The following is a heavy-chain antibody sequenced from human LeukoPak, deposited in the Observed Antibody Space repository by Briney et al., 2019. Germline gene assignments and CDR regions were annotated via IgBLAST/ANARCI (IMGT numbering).Heavy chain of an antibody. CDR3: AKIKIWFGDTFDY. J-gene: IGHJ4*02. Sequence: GGSLRLSCAASGFTFSDNYMSWIRQAPGKGLEWVSYISSSGNTTYNADSVKGRFTISRDNSKNTLYLQMNSLRAEDTAVYYCAKIKIWFGDTFDYWGQGTLVTVSS. D-gene: IGHD3-10*01. CDR2: ISSSGNTT. V-gene: IGHV3-11*04. CDR1: GFTFSDNY.